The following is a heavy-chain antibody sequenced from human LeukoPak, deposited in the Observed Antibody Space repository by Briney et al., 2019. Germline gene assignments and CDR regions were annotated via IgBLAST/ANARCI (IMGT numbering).Heavy chain of an antibody. Sequence: GGSLRLSCAASGFTFSSYGMHWVRQAPGKGLEWVAVISYDGSNKYYADSVKGRFTISRDNAKNSLYLQMNSLKTEDTALYYCAKDYYDYGVKYYFDYWGQGTLVTVSS. V-gene: IGHV3-30*18. CDR2: ISYDGSNK. J-gene: IGHJ4*02. D-gene: IGHD4-17*01. CDR1: GFTFSSYG. CDR3: AKDYYDYGVKYYFDY.